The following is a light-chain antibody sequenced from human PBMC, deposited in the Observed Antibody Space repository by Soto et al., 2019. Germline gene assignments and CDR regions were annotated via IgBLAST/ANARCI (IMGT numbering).Light chain of an antibody. V-gene: IGKV1-39*01. CDR3: QQSYSTPWT. Sequence: DSQMTQSPSSLSASVGDRVTITCRASQSISSYLNWYQQKPGKAPKLLIYAASSLQSGVPSRFSGSGSGTDFTLTISSPQPEDFATYYCQQSYSTPWTFGQGTKVDIK. J-gene: IGKJ1*01. CDR1: QSISSY. CDR2: AAS.